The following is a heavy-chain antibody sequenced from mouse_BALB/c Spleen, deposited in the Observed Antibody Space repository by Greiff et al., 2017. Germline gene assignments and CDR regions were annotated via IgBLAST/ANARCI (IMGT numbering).Heavy chain of an antibody. CDR1: GDSITSGY. CDR3: ARRGIYYDYDEGFAY. CDR2: ISYSGST. V-gene: IGHV3-8*02. Sequence: EVKLMESGPSLVKPSQTLSLTCSVTGDSITSGYWNWIRKFPGNKLEYMGYISYSGSTYYNPSLKSRISITRDTSKNQYYLQLNSVTTEDTATYYCARRGIYYDYDEGFAYWGQGTLVTVSA. J-gene: IGHJ3*01. D-gene: IGHD2-4*01.